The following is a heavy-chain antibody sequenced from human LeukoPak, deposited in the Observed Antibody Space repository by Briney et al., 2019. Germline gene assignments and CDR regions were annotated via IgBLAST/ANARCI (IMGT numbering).Heavy chain of an antibody. D-gene: IGHD2-2*01. V-gene: IGHV3-21*01. CDR3: AREDALFCSSTSCYPEQSYYYYYGMDV. Sequence: GWSLRLSCAASGFTFSSYSMNWLRQAPGKGLEWVSSISSSSSYIYYADSVKGRFTISRDNAKNSLYLQMNSLRAEDTAVYYCAREDALFCSSTSCYPEQSYYYYYGMDVWGKGTTVTVSS. J-gene: IGHJ6*04. CDR2: ISSSSSYI. CDR1: GFTFSSYS.